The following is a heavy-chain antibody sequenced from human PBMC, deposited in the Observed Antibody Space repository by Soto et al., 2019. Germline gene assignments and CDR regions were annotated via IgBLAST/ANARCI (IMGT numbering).Heavy chain of an antibody. CDR2: INPNSGGT. D-gene: IGHD3-22*01. J-gene: IGHJ6*02. CDR1: GYTFTGYY. CDR3: ARDPASSGYFYGGMDV. V-gene: IGHV1-2*04. Sequence: ASLKFSCKASGYTFTGYYMHWVRQAPGQGLEWMGWINPNSGGTNYAQKFQGWVTMTRDTSISTAYMELSRLRSDDTAVYYCARDPASSGYFYGGMDVWRQGTTVTVSS.